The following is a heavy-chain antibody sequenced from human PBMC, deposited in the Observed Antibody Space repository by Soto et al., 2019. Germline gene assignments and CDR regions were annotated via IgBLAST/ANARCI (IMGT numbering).Heavy chain of an antibody. V-gene: IGHV3-74*01. CDR1: GFTFSNYW. CDR3: ARGAAVITKANDY. Sequence: EVQLVESGGGLVQPGGSLRLSCAASGFTFSNYWMHWVRQAPGKGLVWVSRINGEGTSTNYADSVKGQFTISRDNAKNTLDLQMSSLRAEDTAVYYCARGAAVITKANDYWGQGTLVTVSS. J-gene: IGHJ4*02. CDR2: INGEGTST. D-gene: IGHD3-3*01.